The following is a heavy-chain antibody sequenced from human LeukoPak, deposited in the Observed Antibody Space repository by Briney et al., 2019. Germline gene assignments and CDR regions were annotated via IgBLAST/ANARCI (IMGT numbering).Heavy chain of an antibody. CDR3: AKEGRSLQTY. D-gene: IGHD5-24*01. CDR1: GFTFSSYS. CDR2: ISSSSSTI. J-gene: IGHJ4*02. V-gene: IGHV3-48*04. Sequence: GGSLRLSCAASGFTFSSYSMNWVRQAPGKGLEWVSYISSSSSTIYYADSVKGRFTISRDNAKNSLYLQMNSLRAEDTAVYYCAKEGRSLQTYWGQGTLVTVSS.